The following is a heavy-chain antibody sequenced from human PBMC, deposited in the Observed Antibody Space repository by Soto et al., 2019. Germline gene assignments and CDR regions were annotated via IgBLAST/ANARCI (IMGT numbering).Heavy chain of an antibody. Sequence: ASVKVSCKASGYTFTGYYMHWVRQAPGQGLEWMGWINPNSGGTNYAQKFQGRVTMTRDTSISTAYMELSRLRSDDTAVYYCARDMVVAATDNWFDPWGQGTLVTVSS. J-gene: IGHJ5*02. CDR1: GYTFTGYY. V-gene: IGHV1-2*02. D-gene: IGHD2-15*01. CDR2: INPNSGGT. CDR3: ARDMVVAATDNWFDP.